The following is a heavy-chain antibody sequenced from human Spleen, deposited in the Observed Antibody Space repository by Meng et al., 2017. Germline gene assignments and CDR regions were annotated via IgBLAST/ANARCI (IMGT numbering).Heavy chain of an antibody. CDR1: GGSFSDYY. CDR3: ARGPTTMAHDFDY. CDR2: INHSGST. V-gene: IGHV4-34*01. D-gene: IGHD4-11*01. Sequence: QVQLQQGGEGLLRPSETLSPTCVVSGGSFSDYYWSWIRQPPGKGLEWIGEINHSGSTNYNPSLESRATISVDTSQNNLSLKLSSVTAADSAVYYCARGPTTMAHDFDYWGQGTLVTVSS. J-gene: IGHJ4*02.